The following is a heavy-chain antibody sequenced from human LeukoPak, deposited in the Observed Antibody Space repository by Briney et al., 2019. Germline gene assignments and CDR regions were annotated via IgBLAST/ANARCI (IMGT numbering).Heavy chain of an antibody. V-gene: IGHV1-69*04. CDR2: IIPILGIA. D-gene: IGHD4-23*01. Sequence: GASVKVSCKASGGTFSSYAISWVRQAPGQGLEWMGRIIPILGIANYAQKFQGRVTITADKSTSTAYMELSSLRSEDTAVYYCARDGGGNSGIYFDYWGQGTLVTASS. CDR3: ARDGGGNSGIYFDY. CDR1: GGTFSSYA. J-gene: IGHJ4*02.